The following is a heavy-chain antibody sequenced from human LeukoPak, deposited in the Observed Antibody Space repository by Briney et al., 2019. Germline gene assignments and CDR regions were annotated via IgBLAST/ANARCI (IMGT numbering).Heavy chain of an antibody. CDR1: GGSISSYY. CDR3: ARSSPRYSSGWYNGMDV. Sequence: SETLSLTCTASGGSISSYYWSWIRQPPGKGLEWIGYIYYSWTTNYNPSLKSRVTISIDTSKNQFSLKLTSVTAADTAVYYCARSSPRYSSGWYNGMDVWGQGTTVTVSS. J-gene: IGHJ6*02. CDR2: IYYSWTT. V-gene: IGHV4-59*01. D-gene: IGHD6-19*01.